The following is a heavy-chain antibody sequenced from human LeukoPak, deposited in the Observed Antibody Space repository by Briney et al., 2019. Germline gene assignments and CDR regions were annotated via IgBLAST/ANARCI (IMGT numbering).Heavy chain of an antibody. CDR1: GYTFTGYY. D-gene: IGHD6-13*01. V-gene: IGHV1-2*02. CDR2: INSNSGGT. CDR3: AREGASSSWRNWFDP. J-gene: IGHJ5*02. Sequence: ASVKVSCKASGYTFTGYYMHWVRQAPGQGLEWMGWINSNSGGTNYAQKLQGRVTMTTDTSTSTAYMELRSLRSDDTAVYYCAREGASSSWRNWFDPWGQGTLVTVSS.